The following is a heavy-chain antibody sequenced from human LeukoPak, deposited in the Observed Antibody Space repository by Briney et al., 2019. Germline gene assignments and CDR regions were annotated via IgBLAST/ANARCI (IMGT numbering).Heavy chain of an antibody. V-gene: IGHV3-7*01. Sequence: GGSLRLSCAASGFTFSSYWMSWVRQAPGKGLEWVANTKQDGSEKYCVDSVKGRFTISRDNAKNSLYLQTNSLRAEDTAVYYCARRKGYCSSTSCYSYYYYYYMDVWGKGTTVTVSS. J-gene: IGHJ6*03. CDR3: ARRKGYCSSTSCYSYYYYYYMDV. CDR2: TKQDGSEK. D-gene: IGHD2-2*02. CDR1: GFTFSSYW.